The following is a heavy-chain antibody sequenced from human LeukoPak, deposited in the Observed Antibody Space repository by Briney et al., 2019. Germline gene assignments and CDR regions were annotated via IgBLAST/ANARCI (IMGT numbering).Heavy chain of an antibody. V-gene: IGHV3-48*01. Sequence: SVKGRFTISRDSAKNSLYLQMNSLRAEDTAVYYCARGGLYDYVWGCYRQKDGFDYWGQGTLVTVSS. D-gene: IGHD3-16*02. CDR3: ARGGLYDYVWGCYRQKDGFDY. J-gene: IGHJ4*02.